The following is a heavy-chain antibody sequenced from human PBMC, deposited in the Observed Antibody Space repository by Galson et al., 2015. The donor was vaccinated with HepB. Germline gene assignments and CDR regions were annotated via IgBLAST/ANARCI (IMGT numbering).Heavy chain of an antibody. J-gene: IGHJ4*02. CDR3: ARGDEYGDYLDK. V-gene: IGHV3-53*01. CDR2: VYTSGYT. D-gene: IGHD4-17*01. CDR1: DFNVNNYF. Sequence: SLRLSCAASDFNVNNYFLTWLRQAPGKGLEWVSIVYTSGYTYYADSVKGRFTISRDSSENTLVLHMSSLRVEDTAVYYCARGDEYGDYLDKWSQGTQVTVSS.